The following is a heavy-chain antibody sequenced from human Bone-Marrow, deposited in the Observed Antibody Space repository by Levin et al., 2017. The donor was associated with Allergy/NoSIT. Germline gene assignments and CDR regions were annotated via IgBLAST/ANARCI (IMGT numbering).Heavy chain of an antibody. Sequence: GSLRLSCAVSGDSISFGNWWSWVRQSPGKGLEWIGDIYHNGDTNYNPSLESRVTMSVDKSKNHFSLRLTSVTAADTAIYYCAREGKSFDYFHFMDVWGLGTTVTVSS. V-gene: IGHV4-4*02. J-gene: IGHJ6*03. CDR1: GDSISFGNW. CDR3: AREGKSFDYFHFMDV. CDR2: IYHNGDT. D-gene: IGHD3-3*01.